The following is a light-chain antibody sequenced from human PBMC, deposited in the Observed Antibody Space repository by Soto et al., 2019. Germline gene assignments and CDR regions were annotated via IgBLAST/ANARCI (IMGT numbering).Light chain of an antibody. CDR1: SSDVGIYNY. J-gene: IGLJ1*01. CDR3: SSYTTSSTRV. V-gene: IGLV2-14*01. CDR2: EVT. Sequence: QSVLTQPASVSGSPGQSIAISCTGSSSDVGIYNYVSWYQQHPGKVPKLIIYEVTNRPSGVSNRFSGSKSGNTASLTISGLQAEDEADYYCSSYTTSSTRVFGTWTKVTVL.